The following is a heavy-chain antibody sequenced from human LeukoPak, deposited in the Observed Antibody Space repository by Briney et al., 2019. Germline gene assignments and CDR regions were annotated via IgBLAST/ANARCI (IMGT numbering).Heavy chain of an antibody. Sequence: PGGSLRLSCAASGFSFSSYGMSWFRQAPGKGLEWISAITGSGGTTYYADSVEGRFTISRDNSKNTLYLQVNSLRAEDTAVYYCATDSDSGSPHGAFDIWGQGTMVTVSS. D-gene: IGHD1-26*01. CDR3: ATDSDSGSPHGAFDI. J-gene: IGHJ3*02. CDR1: GFSFSSYG. V-gene: IGHV3-23*01. CDR2: ITGSGGTT.